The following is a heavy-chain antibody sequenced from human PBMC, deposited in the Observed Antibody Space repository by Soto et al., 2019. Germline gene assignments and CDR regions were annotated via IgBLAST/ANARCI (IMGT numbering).Heavy chain of an antibody. CDR1: GGSISSYY. J-gene: IGHJ4*02. CDR3: ARANYDILTGPKYDY. V-gene: IGHV4-59*01. D-gene: IGHD3-9*01. CDR2: IYYSGRT. Sequence: PSETLSLTCTVSGGSISSYYWSWIRQPPGKGLEWIGYIYYSGRTNYNPSLKSRVTISVDTSKNQFSLKLSSVTAADTAVYYCARANYDILTGPKYDYWGQGTLVTVSS.